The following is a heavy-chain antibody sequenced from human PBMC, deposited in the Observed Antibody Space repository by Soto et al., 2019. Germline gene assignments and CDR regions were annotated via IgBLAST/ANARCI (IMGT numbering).Heavy chain of an antibody. CDR2: IYYSGST. Sequence: PSETLSLTCTVSGGSISSYYWSWIRQPPGKGLEWIGYIYYSGSTNYNPSLKSRVTISVDTSKNQFSLKLSSVTAADTAVYYCARSPGDYFDYWGQGTLVTVSS. CDR1: GGSISSYY. J-gene: IGHJ4*02. CDR3: ARSPGDYFDY. D-gene: IGHD4-17*01. V-gene: IGHV4-59*01.